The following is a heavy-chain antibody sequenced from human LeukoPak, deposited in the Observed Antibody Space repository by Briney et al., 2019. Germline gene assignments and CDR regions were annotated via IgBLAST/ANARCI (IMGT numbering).Heavy chain of an antibody. D-gene: IGHD3-10*01. CDR3: ARDYGGAFDI. J-gene: IGHJ3*02. Sequence: PSETLSLTCTVSGGSISSYYWSWIRQPPGKGLEWIGYIYYSGSTNYNPSLKSRVTISVDTSKNQFSLKLSSVTAADTAVYCCARDYGGAFDIWGQGTMVTVSS. CDR2: IYYSGST. V-gene: IGHV4-59*01. CDR1: GGSISSYY.